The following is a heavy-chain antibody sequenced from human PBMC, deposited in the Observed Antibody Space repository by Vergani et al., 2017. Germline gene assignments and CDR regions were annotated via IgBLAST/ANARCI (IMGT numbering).Heavy chain of an antibody. CDR3: AKDPDGSGSYAADY. J-gene: IGHJ4*02. D-gene: IGHD6-19*01. V-gene: IGHV3-33*06. CDR2: TWYEGNNN. Sequence: QVQLVESGGGVVQPGRSLRLSCTPSSFKLGDYGMHWVRQAPGRGLEWVSMTWYEGNNNYYADSVKGRFTISKDISKNTLHLQMNSLRAEDTALYYCAKDPDGSGSYAADYWGQGTLVTVSS. CDR1: SFKLGDYG.